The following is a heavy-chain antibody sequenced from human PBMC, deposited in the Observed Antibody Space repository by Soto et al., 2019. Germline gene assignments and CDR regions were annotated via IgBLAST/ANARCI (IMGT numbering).Heavy chain of an antibody. CDR3: ARVDTRGVAVVRDY. J-gene: IGHJ4*02. D-gene: IGHD6-19*01. CDR1: GNTFASHG. Sequence: QVQLVQSGPEVKNPGASVKVSCKASGNTFASHGFSWVRQAPGQGLEWMGWLTGFNGQTNYALKFQARVTLTTDASTSTAYMELRSLRSEDTAVYFCARVDTRGVAVVRDYWGQGPLVNVSS. V-gene: IGHV1-18*01. CDR2: LTGFNGQT.